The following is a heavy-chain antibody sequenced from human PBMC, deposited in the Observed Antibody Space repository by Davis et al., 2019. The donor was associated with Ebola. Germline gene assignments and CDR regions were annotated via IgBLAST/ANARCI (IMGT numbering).Heavy chain of an antibody. J-gene: IGHJ6*02. D-gene: IGHD6-25*01. CDR2: ISSSGSTI. Sequence: PGGSLRLSCAASGFTFSSYSMSWIRQAPGKGLEWVSYISSSGSTIYYADSVKGRFTISRDNAKNSLYLQMNSLRAEDTAVYYCARDTELSSGYYYYGMDVWGQGTTVTVSS. CDR1: GFTFSSYS. CDR3: ARDTELSSGYYYYGMDV. V-gene: IGHV3-48*04.